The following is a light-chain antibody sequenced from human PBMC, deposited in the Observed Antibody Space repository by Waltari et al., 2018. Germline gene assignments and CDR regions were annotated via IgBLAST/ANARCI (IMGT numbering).Light chain of an antibody. Sequence: DIQMTQSSSSLSASVRDRVTITCRASQGISNSLAWYQQKPGKAPKLLLYAASRLESGVPSRFSGSGSGTDYTLTISSLQPEDFATYYCQQYYSTPPITFGQGTRLEIK. V-gene: IGKV1-NL1*01. J-gene: IGKJ5*01. CDR2: AAS. CDR1: QGISNS. CDR3: QQYYSTPPIT.